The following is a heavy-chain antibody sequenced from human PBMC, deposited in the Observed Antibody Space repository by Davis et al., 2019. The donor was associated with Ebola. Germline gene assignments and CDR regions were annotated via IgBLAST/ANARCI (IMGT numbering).Heavy chain of an antibody. J-gene: IGHJ6*04. D-gene: IGHD3-3*01. V-gene: IGHV3-48*01. CDR2: ISSSSSTI. CDR1: PFPFSSYS. CDR3: AKSGLSFGVVKYHYGMDV. Sequence: GGSLRLSCAASPFPFSSYSMNWVRQAPGKGLEWVSYISSSSSTIYYADSVKGRFTISRDNAKNSLYLQMNSLRAEDTAVYYCAKSGLSFGVVKYHYGMDVWGKGTTVTVSS.